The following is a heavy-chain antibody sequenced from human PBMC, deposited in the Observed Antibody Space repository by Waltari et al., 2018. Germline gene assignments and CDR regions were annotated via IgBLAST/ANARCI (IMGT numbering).Heavy chain of an antibody. J-gene: IGHJ1*01. V-gene: IGHV3-53*01. CDR3: AREGGSGWYDYFQH. CDR1: GFTVSSNY. D-gene: IGHD6-19*01. Sequence: EVQLVESGGGLIQPGGSLRLSCAASGFTVSSNYMSWVRQAPGKGLEWVSVIYSGGSTYYADSGKGRFTISRDNSKNTLYLQMNSLRAEDTAVYYCAREGGSGWYDYFQHWGQGTLVTVSS. CDR2: IYSGGST.